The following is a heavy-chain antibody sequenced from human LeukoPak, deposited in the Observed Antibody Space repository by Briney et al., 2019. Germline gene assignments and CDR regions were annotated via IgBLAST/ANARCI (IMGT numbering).Heavy chain of an antibody. J-gene: IGHJ5*02. CDR3: ASSNLYSSGEFDP. CDR1: GFTFSYYW. Sequence: SGGSLRLSCAASGFTFSYYWMSWVRQAPGKGLEWVANIKQDGSETYYVDSVKGRFTISRDNSKNTLYLQMNSLRAEDTAVYYCASSNLYSSGEFDPWGQGTLVTVSS. CDR2: IKQDGSET. V-gene: IGHV3-7*03. D-gene: IGHD6-19*01.